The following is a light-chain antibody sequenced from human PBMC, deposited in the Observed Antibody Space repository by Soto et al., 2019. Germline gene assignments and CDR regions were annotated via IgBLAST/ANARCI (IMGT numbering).Light chain of an antibody. Sequence: EIVMTQSPATLSVSPGERATLSCRASLSVSGALAWYQQKPGQAPRLLIYGASTRATGIPARFSGSGSGTDFTLTISSLQSEDFAIYYCQQYDDWPPFTFGHGTRVDVK. V-gene: IGKV3-15*01. CDR1: LSVSGA. CDR2: GAS. CDR3: QQYDDWPPFT. J-gene: IGKJ3*01.